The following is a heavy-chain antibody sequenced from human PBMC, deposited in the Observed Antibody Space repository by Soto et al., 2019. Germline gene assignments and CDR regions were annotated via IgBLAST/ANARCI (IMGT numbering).Heavy chain of an antibody. D-gene: IGHD3-10*01. CDR2: IIPIFGTA. CDR3: ARASIILLPHDAFDI. J-gene: IGHJ3*02. V-gene: IGHV1-69*13. CDR1: GDTFSSYA. Sequence: SSLNVSCKASGDTFSSYAISWVRQAPGQGLEWMGGIIPIFGTANYAQKFQGRVTITADESTSTAYMELSSLRSEDTAVYYCARASIILLPHDAFDIWGQGTMVTVSS.